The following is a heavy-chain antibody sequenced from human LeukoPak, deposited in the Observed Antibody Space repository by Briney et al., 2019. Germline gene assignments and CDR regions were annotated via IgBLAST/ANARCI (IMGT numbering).Heavy chain of an antibody. CDR2: VNRDGSET. Sequence: GGSLRLSCAASGFTLSNHWMTWVRQVPGRGPEWVANVNRDGSETYYLDSVKGRFTISRDNAKNSLYLQMNSLRAEDTALYYCVRNNAMDVWGQGATVIVSS. D-gene: IGHD2-8*01. CDR1: GFTLSNHW. CDR3: VRNNAMDV. V-gene: IGHV3-7*03. J-gene: IGHJ6*02.